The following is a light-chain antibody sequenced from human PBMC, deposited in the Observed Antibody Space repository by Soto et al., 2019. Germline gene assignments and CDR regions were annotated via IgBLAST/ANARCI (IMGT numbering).Light chain of an antibody. CDR2: GNS. CDR3: QSYASSLSGSV. J-gene: IGLJ2*01. Sequence: QSVLTQPPSVSGAPGQRVTISCTGSSSNIGAGYDVHWYQQLPGTAPKLLIYGNSNRPSGVPDRFSGSKSGTSASLAITGLQAEDEADYYCQSYASSLSGSVFGGETKLTVL. CDR1: SSNIGAGYD. V-gene: IGLV1-40*01.